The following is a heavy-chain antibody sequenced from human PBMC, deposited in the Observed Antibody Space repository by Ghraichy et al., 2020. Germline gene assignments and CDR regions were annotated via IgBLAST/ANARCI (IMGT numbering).Heavy chain of an antibody. CDR1: GGSFNTYY. D-gene: IGHD4-23*01. Sequence: SETLSLTCAVYGGSFNTYYWSWIRQPPGKGLEWIGEINHTGSTSYNPSLKNRVTISVDTSKNQISLKRNAVTAADTAVSYCARPPHGDKDWWGQGTLVTVSS. J-gene: IGHJ4*02. CDR3: ARPPHGDKDW. CDR2: INHTGST. V-gene: IGHV4-34*01.